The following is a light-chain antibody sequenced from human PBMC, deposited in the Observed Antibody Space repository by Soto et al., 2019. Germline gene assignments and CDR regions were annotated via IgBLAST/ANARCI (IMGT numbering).Light chain of an antibody. CDR1: SSNIGNNF. CDR3: GTWDSSLSAGV. CDR2: DNN. Sequence: QSVLTQPPSVSAAPGQMVTISCSGSSSNIGNNFVSWYQQLPGTAPKLLIYDNNKRPSGIPDRFSGSKSGTSATLGITGLQTGDEADYYSGTWDSSLSAGVFGGGTKLTVL. J-gene: IGLJ3*02. V-gene: IGLV1-51*01.